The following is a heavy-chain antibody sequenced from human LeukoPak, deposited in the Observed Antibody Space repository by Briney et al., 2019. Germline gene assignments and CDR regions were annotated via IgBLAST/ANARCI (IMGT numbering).Heavy chain of an antibody. CDR2: IYHSGST. CDR1: GGSISSGGYY. Sequence: SETLSLTCTVSGGSISSGGYYWSWIRQPPGKGLEWIGYIYHSGSTYYNPSLKSRVTISVDRSKNQFSLKLSSVTAADTAVYYCAREKTSFGVVITSYWGQGTMVTVSS. J-gene: IGHJ3*01. CDR3: AREKTSFGVVITSY. V-gene: IGHV4-30-2*01. D-gene: IGHD3-3*01.